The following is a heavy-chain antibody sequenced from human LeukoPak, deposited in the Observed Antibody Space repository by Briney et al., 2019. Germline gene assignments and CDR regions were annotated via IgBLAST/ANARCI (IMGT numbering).Heavy chain of an antibody. V-gene: IGHV1-24*01. CDR1: GYTLTELS. J-gene: IGHJ3*02. CDR3: ATGTYITPGDALDI. Sequence: EASVKVSCKVSGYTLTELSMHWVRQAPGKGLEWMGGFDPEDGETIYAQKFQGRVTMTEDTSTDTAYMELSSLRSEDTAVYYCATGTYITPGDALDIWGQGTMVTVSS. D-gene: IGHD4-23*01. CDR2: FDPEDGET.